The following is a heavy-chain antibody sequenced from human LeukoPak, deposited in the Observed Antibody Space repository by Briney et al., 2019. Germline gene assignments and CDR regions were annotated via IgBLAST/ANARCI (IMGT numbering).Heavy chain of an antibody. J-gene: IGHJ4*02. V-gene: IGHV6-1*01. Sequence: SQTLSLTFAISGDSISNNNAAWNWIRQSPTRGLEWLGRTYYRSMWYYDYAESVKSRMTINPDTSKNQFSLQLNSVTPEDTAVYFCARGNSGMTVALFHYWGQGTLVTVSS. D-gene: IGHD6-19*01. CDR2: TYYRSMWYY. CDR1: GDSISNNNAA. CDR3: ARGNSGMTVALFHY.